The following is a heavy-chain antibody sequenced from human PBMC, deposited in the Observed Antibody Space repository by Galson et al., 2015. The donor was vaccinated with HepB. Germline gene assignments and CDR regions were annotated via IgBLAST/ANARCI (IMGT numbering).Heavy chain of an antibody. V-gene: IGHV4-59*12. CDR1: GGSISSYY. CDR3: AREGYSYGYIPLLGY. J-gene: IGHJ4*02. CDR2: IYYSGST. Sequence: SETLSLTCTVSGGSISSYYWSWIRQPPGKGLEWIGYIYYSGSTNYNPSLKSRVTISVDTSKNQFSLKLSSVTAADTAVYYCAREGYSYGYIPLLGYWGQGTLVTVSS. D-gene: IGHD5-18*01.